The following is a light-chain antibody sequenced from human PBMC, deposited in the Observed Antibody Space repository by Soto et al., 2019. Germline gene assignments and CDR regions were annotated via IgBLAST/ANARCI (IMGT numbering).Light chain of an antibody. J-gene: IGKJ4*01. Sequence: AIQLTQSPSSLSASVGDRVTITCRASQDISSSLAWYQQKAGKAPKLLIYCASILQSGVPSGFSGSGFGTDFTLTISSLRAEDFAIYFCQQTKSYPSTFGGGTRVEI. CDR3: QQTKSYPST. CDR2: CAS. CDR1: QDISSS. V-gene: IGKV1-13*02.